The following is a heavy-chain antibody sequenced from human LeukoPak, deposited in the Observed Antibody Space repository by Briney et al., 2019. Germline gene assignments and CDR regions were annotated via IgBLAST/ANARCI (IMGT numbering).Heavy chain of an antibody. CDR3: AKVGLDWLVREYYFDY. Sequence: GGSLRLSCAASGFTFSSYAMSWVRQAPGKGLEWVSAISGSGGSTYYADSVKGRFTISRDNSKNTLYLQMNSLRAEDTAVYYCAKVGLDWLVREYYFDYWGQGTLVTVSS. CDR2: ISGSGGST. D-gene: IGHD6-19*01. CDR1: GFTFSSYA. V-gene: IGHV3-23*01. J-gene: IGHJ4*02.